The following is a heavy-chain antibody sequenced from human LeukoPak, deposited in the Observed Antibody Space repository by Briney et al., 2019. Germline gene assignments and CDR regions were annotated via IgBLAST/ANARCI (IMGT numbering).Heavy chain of an antibody. CDR2: ISGSGGST. V-gene: IGHV3-23*01. D-gene: IGHD3-10*01. J-gene: IGHJ3*02. CDR3: ARGGIITSYAFEI. CDR1: GFTFSSYA. Sequence: PGGSLRLSCAASGFTFSSYAMSWVRQAPGKGLEWVSAISGSGGSTYYADSVKGRFTISRDNSKNTLYLQMNSLRAEDTAMYYCARGGIITSYAFEIWGQGTMVTVSS.